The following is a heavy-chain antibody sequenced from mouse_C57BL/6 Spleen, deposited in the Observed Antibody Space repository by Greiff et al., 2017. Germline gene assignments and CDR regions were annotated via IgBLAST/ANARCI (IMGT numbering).Heavy chain of an antibody. CDR3: TKGYYYGSSYAWFAY. D-gene: IGHD1-1*01. V-gene: IGHV14-1*01. CDR1: GFNIKDYY. CDR2: IDPEDGDT. Sequence: VQLKESGAELVRPGASVKLSCTASGFNIKDYYMHWVKQRPEQGLEWIGRIDPEDGDTEYAPKFQGKATMTADTSSNTAYLQLSSLTAEDTAVYYCTKGYYYGSSYAWFAYWGQGTLVTVSA. J-gene: IGHJ3*01.